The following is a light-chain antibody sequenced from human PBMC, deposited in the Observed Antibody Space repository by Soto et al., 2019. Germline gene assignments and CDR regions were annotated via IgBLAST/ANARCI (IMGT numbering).Light chain of an antibody. Sequence: QSALTQPASVSGSPGQSIAISCTGTSSDVGGYTYVSWYQQHPGKAPKLMIYDASARPSGVSNRFSGSKSDNTASLTISGLQAEDEADYYCSSYTSSNTVIFGGGTQLTVL. V-gene: IGLV2-14*01. J-gene: IGLJ2*01. CDR3: SSYTSSNTVI. CDR2: DAS. CDR1: SSDVGGYTY.